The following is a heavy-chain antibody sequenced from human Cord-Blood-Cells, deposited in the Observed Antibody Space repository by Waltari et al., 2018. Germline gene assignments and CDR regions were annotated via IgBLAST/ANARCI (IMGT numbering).Heavy chain of an antibody. Sequence: QVQLQQWSAGLLKPSETLSLTCAVYGGSFSGYYWSWIRQPPGKGLEWIGEINHSGRTNYNPSLKSRVTISVDTSKNQFSLKLSSVTAADTAVYYCARVGYYDSSGYHGDYWGQGTLVTVSS. CDR1: GGSFSGYY. D-gene: IGHD3-22*01. CDR3: ARVGYYDSSGYHGDY. V-gene: IGHV4-34*01. J-gene: IGHJ4*02. CDR2: INHSGRT.